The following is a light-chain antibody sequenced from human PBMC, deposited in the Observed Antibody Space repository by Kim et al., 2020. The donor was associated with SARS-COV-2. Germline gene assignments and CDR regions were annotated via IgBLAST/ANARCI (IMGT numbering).Light chain of an antibody. Sequence: QSVLTQPPSASGTPGQRVTISCSGSSSNIGSNPIYWYQQLPGTAPKLVIYNNNQRPSGVPDRFSGSKSATSTSLAISGLQSEDEAGYYCAAWDDSLNGPVFGGGTKLTVL. CDR2: NNN. V-gene: IGLV1-44*01. J-gene: IGLJ3*02. CDR1: SSNIGSNP. CDR3: AAWDDSLNGPV.